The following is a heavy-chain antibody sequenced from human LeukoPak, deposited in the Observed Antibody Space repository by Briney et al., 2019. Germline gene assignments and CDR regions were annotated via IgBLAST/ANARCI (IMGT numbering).Heavy chain of an antibody. Sequence: GGSLRLSCAASGFTFSGYEMNWVRQAPGKGLEWVSYIGSSGSSIYYADSVKGRFTISRDNAKNSLYLQMNSLGAEDTAVYYCARGSFGFLGWFGELWVWGQGTLVTVSS. V-gene: IGHV3-48*03. CDR3: ARGSFGFLGWFGELWV. CDR2: IGSSGSSI. CDR1: GFTFSGYE. J-gene: IGHJ4*02. D-gene: IGHD3-10*01.